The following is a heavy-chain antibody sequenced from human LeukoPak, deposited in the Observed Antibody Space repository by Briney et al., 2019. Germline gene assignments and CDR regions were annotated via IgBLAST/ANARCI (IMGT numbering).Heavy chain of an antibody. CDR1: GFTFSSYE. D-gene: IGHD3-10*02. CDR3: AELGVTMIGGV. J-gene: IGHJ6*04. Sequence: GGSLRLSCTASGFTFSSYEMNWVRQAPGKGLEWVSYISSSGSTIYYADSVKGRFTISRDNAKNSLYLQMNSLRAEDTAVYYCAELGVTMIGGVWGKGTTVTISS. V-gene: IGHV3-48*03. CDR2: ISSSGSTI.